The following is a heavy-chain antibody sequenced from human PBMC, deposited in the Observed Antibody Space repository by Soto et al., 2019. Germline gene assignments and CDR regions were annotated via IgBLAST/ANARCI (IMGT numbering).Heavy chain of an antibody. CDR2: INSDGSST. CDR1: GFTFSSYW. CDR3: ARDIVVVPAAYGMDV. J-gene: IGHJ6*02. D-gene: IGHD2-2*01. V-gene: IGHV3-74*01. Sequence: GGSLRLSCAASGFTFSSYWMHWVRPAPGKGLVWVSRINSDGSSTSYADSVKGRFTISRDNAKNTLYLQMNSLRAEDTAVYYCARDIVVVPAAYGMDVWGQGTTVTVSS.